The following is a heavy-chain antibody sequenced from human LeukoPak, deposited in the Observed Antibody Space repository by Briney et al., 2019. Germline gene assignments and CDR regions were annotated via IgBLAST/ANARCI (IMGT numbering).Heavy chain of an antibody. V-gene: IGHV3-23*01. D-gene: IGHD3-22*01. Sequence: GGSLRLSCAASGFTFSSYAMSWVRQAPGKGLEWVSAISGSGGSTYYADSVKGRFTISRNNPKNTLYLQMNSLRAEDTAVYYCAKDGDTTGAYYYDSSGYPYLNNWGQGTLVTVSS. CDR1: GFTFSSYA. CDR3: AKDGDTTGAYYYDSSGYPYLNN. J-gene: IGHJ4*02. CDR2: ISGSGGST.